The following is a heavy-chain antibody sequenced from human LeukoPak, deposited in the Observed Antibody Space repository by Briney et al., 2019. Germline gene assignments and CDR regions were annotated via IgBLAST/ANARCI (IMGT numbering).Heavy chain of an antibody. CDR3: ATSPPIVVVVPAAMAV. CDR1: GGSISSYY. D-gene: IGHD2-2*01. Sequence: PSETLSLTCTVSGGSISSYYWSWIRQPPGKGLQWIGYIYYSGSTNYNPSLKSRVTISVDTSKNQFSLKLSSVTAADTAVYYCATSPPIVVVVPAAMAVWRKGTTVTVSS. J-gene: IGHJ6*03. CDR2: IYYSGST. V-gene: IGHV4-59*01.